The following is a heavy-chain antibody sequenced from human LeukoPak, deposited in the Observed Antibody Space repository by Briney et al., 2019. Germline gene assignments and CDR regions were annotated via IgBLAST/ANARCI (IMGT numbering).Heavy chain of an antibody. CDR1: GFTFSNYW. Sequence: GGSLRLSCAAPGFTFSNYWLTWVRQAPGQGLEWVANIKQDGSEKHYVDSVKGRFTISRDNAKNSLYLQMNSLRAEDTAVCYCARDRQIAYWGQGTLVTVSS. J-gene: IGHJ4*02. CDR2: IKQDGSEK. V-gene: IGHV3-7*01. CDR3: ARDRQIAY.